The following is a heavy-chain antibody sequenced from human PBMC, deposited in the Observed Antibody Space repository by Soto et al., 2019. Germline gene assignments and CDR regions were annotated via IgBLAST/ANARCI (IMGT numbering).Heavy chain of an antibody. CDR3: ARDSGANWGFFYYYYYMDV. Sequence: ASVKFSCKASGYTFTSYGISWVRQAPGQGLEWMGWISAYNGNTNYAQKLQGRVTMTTDTSTSTAYMELRSLRSDDTAVYYCARDSGANWGFFYYYYYMDVWGKGTTVTVSS. CDR1: GYTFTSYG. V-gene: IGHV1-18*01. D-gene: IGHD7-27*01. J-gene: IGHJ6*03. CDR2: ISAYNGNT.